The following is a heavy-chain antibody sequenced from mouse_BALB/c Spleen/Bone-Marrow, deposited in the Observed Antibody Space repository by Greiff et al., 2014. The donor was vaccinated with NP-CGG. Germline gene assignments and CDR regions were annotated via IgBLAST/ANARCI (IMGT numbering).Heavy chain of an antibody. J-gene: IGHJ1*01. CDR3: ARWGYGSSYVGYFDV. D-gene: IGHD1-1*01. CDR1: GYTFSRDW. Sequence: VQLQQSGAELMKPGASVKISCKATGYTFSRDWIEWVKQRPGHGLEWIGEILPGSGSTNYNEKFKGKATFTADTSSNTAYMQLSSLTSEDSAVYYCARWGYGSSYVGYFDVWGAGTTVTVSS. CDR2: ILPGSGST. V-gene: IGHV1-9*01.